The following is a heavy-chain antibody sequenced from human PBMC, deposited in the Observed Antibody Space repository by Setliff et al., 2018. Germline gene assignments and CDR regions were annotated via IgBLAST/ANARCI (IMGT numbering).Heavy chain of an antibody. Sequence: SGGSLDSPGGSLRLSCAASGFMFDDYAMAWVRQVPGKGLEWVSGINWKGLITGYADSVKGRFTISRDNAKTSLSLQMNSLRAEDTAFYYCARGRPYSNINWYFDLWGRGTLVTVSS. V-gene: IGHV3-20*04. D-gene: IGHD6-13*01. CDR1: GFMFDDYA. CDR2: INWKGLIT. J-gene: IGHJ2*01. CDR3: ARGRPYSNINWYFDL.